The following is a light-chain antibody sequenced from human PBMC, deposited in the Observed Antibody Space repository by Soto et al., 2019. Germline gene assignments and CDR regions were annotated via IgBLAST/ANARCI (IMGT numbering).Light chain of an antibody. CDR1: QSVSSSY. V-gene: IGKV3D-20*02. CDR3: HQRSSWPLGT. CDR2: DAS. J-gene: IGKJ1*01. Sequence: LITQSTISLPVTLGQPASISCRSSQSVSSSYLAWYQQKPGQAPRLLIYDASSRATGVSARFSGSGSGTDFTLTISSLEPEDFAVYYCHQRSSWPLGTFGQGTKVDI.